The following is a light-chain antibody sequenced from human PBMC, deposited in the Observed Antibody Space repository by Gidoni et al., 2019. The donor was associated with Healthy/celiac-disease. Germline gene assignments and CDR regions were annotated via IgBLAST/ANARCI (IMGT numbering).Light chain of an antibody. CDR2: KAS. J-gene: IGKJ1*01. CDR3: QQYSSYWT. CDR1: QSISSW. V-gene: IGKV1-5*03. Sequence: DIQMTQSPSTLSASVGDRVTITSRASQSISSWLAWYQQKPGEAPKVLIYKASTLESGVPSRFSGSGSGTDFTLTISRLQPDDFATYYCQQYSSYWTFGQGTKVEIK.